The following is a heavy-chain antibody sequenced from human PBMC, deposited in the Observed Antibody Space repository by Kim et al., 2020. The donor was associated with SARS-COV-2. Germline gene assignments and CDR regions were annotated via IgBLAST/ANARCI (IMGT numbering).Heavy chain of an antibody. CDR3: AKDPGRYYDSSGTRRYFDY. D-gene: IGHD3-22*01. Sequence: GGSLRLSCAASGFTFSSYAMRWVRQAPGKGLEWVSAISGSGGSTYYADSVKGRFTISRDNSKNTLYLQMNSLRAEDTAVYYCAKDPGRYYDSSGTRRYFDYWGQGTLVTVSS. CDR1: GFTFSSYA. J-gene: IGHJ4*02. CDR2: ISGSGGST. V-gene: IGHV3-23*01.